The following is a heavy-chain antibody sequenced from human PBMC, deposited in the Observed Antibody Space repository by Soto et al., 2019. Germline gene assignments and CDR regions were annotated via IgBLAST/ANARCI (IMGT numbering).Heavy chain of an antibody. CDR1: GGSISSYY. J-gene: IGHJ6*03. CDR2: IYYSGST. D-gene: IGHD5-12*01. Sequence: SETLSLTCTVSGGSISSYYWSWIRQPPGKGLEWIGYIYYSGSTNYNPSLKSRVTISVDTSKNQFSLKLSSVTAADTAVYYCARVSVPGYSGYDADYYYYYMDVWGKGTTVTVSS. CDR3: ARVSVPGYSGYDADYYYYYMDV. V-gene: IGHV4-59*01.